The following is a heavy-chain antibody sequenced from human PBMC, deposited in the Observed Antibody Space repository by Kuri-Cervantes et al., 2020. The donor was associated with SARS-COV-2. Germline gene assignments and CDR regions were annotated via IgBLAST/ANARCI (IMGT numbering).Heavy chain of an antibody. Sequence: SETLSLTCTVSGASISSSSYYWVWIRQPPGKGLEWIGTIYYTGRTYYNPALESRATISADTSKNQFSLKLSSVAAADTAMYYCAPYCSSISCLFGGSLFDPWGQGTLVTVSS. J-gene: IGHJ5*02. V-gene: IGHV4-39*01. D-gene: IGHD2-2*01. CDR3: APYCSSISCLFGGSLFDP. CDR2: IYYTGRT. CDR1: GASISSSSYY.